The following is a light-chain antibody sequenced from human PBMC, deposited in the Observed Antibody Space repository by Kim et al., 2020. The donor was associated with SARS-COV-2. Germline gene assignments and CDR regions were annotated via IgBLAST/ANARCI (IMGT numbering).Light chain of an antibody. CDR2: DTS. V-gene: IGLV7-46*01. J-gene: IGLJ3*02. CDR1: TGTVTSDHY. CDR3: LLSYTDARV. Sequence: AVVTQEPSLTVSPGGTVTLTCDSSTGTVTSDHYPYWFQQKPGQAPRTLIYDTSDKHSWTPARFSGSLLGGKAALTLSGAQPEDEADYYCLLSYTDARVFGGGTQLTVL.